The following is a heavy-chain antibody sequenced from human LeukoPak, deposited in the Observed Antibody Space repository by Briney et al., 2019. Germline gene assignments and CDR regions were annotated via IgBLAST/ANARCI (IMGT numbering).Heavy chain of an antibody. CDR2: INHRGGT. CDR3: ARGKRYSGYDYVVNWFDP. CDR1: GGSFRGYY. Sequence: SETLSLTCAVYGGSFRGYYWSWIPQPPGKGLEWIGEINHRGGTNYNPSLKRRVTISVDTSKNQFSLKLSSVTAADTAVYYCARGKRYSGYDYVVNWFDPWGQGTLVTVSS. J-gene: IGHJ5*02. V-gene: IGHV4-34*01. D-gene: IGHD5-12*01.